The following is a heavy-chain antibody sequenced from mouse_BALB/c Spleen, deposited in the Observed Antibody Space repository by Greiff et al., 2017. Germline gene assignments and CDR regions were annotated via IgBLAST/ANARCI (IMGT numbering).Heavy chain of an antibody. J-gene: IGHJ1*01. D-gene: IGHD1-1*01. CDR3: ARDRYYYGSYWYFDV. CDR1: GFTFSSYG. Sequence: EVKLVESGGGLVQPGGSLKLSCAASGFTFSSYGMSWVRQTPDKRLELVATINSNGGSTYYPDSVKGRFTISRDNAKNTLYLQMSSLKSEDTAMYYCARDRYYYGSYWYFDVWGAGTTVTVSS. CDR2: INSNGGST. V-gene: IGHV5-6-3*01.